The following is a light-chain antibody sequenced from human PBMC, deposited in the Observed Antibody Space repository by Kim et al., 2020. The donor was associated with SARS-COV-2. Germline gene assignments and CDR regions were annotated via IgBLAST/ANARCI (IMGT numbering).Light chain of an antibody. V-gene: IGKV3-20*01. CDR3: QQFDSSLWT. J-gene: IGKJ1*01. Sequence: IVLTQSPGTLSLSPGERATLSCRASQSVRSSHLAWYQQKPGQAPRLLIYGASNRATGIPDRFSGSGSGTDHTLTISRLEPEDFAVYYCQQFDSSLWTFGQGTKVDIK. CDR1: QSVRSSH. CDR2: GAS.